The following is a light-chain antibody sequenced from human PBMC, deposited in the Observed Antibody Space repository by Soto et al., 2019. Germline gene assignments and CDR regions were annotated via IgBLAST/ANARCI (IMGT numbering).Light chain of an antibody. J-gene: IGLJ3*02. Sequence: QSVLTQPPSVSAAPGQKVTISCSGSRSNIGNNYVAWYQQFPGTVPKLLIYNNNGRPSGTPDRFSGSASGTSATLTITGLQPGDEADYFCVTWDTSLRTGVIGGGTQLTVL. CDR1: RSNIGNNY. CDR2: NNN. V-gene: IGLV1-51*01. CDR3: VTWDTSLRTGV.